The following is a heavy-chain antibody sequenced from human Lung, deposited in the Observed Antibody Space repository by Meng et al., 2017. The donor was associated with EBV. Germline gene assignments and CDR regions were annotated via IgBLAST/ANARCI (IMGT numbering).Heavy chain of an antibody. V-gene: IGHV1-2*06. CDR1: GYTFTGYY. CDR3: AHQAVAGTRGWFDP. CDR2: INPTSGGT. J-gene: IGHJ5*02. D-gene: IGHD6-19*01. Sequence: QGQQVQMVVWVKRAGASVKVSCKASGYTFTGYYMHWVRQAPGQGLEWMGRINPTSGGTNYAQKFQGRVTMTRDTSISTAYMELSRLRSDDTAVYYCAHQAVAGTRGWFDPWGQGTLVTVSS.